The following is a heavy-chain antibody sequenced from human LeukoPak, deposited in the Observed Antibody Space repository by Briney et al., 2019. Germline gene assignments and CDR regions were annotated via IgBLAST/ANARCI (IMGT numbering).Heavy chain of an antibody. CDR2: IYYSGST. CDR3: ARNNYGAFDI. D-gene: IGHD4-11*01. J-gene: IGHJ3*02. CDR1: GGSISSSSYY. Sequence: SETLSLTCTVSGGSISSSSYYWGWIRQPPGKGLEWIGSIYYSGSTYYNPSLKSRVTISVDTSKNQFSLKLSSVTAADTAVYYCARNNYGAFDIWGQGTMVTVSS. V-gene: IGHV4-39*07.